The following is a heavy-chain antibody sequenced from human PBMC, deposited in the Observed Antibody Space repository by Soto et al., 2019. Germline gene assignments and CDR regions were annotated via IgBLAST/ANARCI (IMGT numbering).Heavy chain of an antibody. J-gene: IGHJ3*02. CDR1: GFTFSSYS. CDR2: ISSSSSYI. D-gene: IGHD3-3*01. CDR3: ARASAEYYDFWSGPAKYDI. V-gene: IGHV3-21*01. Sequence: PGGSLRLSCAASGFTFSSYSMNWVRQAPGKGLEWVSSISSSSSYIYYADSVKGRFTISRDNAKNSLYLQMNSLRAEDTAVYYCARASAEYYDFWSGPAKYDIWGQGTMVTVSS.